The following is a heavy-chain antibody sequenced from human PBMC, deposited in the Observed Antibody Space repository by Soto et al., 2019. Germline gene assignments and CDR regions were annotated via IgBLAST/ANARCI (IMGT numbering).Heavy chain of an antibody. CDR3: AKSQSGSFCAAFDL. Sequence: ESGGGLVQPGGSLRLSCAASGFNFSSDVMNWVRQIPGKWMEWVASIFGSGVTTYYADSVKGRFTISRANSKNTLHLQLNSLRAEDTALYYCAKSQSGSFCAAFDLWGQGSLVTVSS. D-gene: IGHD1-26*01. J-gene: IGHJ3*01. CDR1: GFNFSSDV. CDR2: IFGSGVTT. V-gene: IGHV3-23*01.